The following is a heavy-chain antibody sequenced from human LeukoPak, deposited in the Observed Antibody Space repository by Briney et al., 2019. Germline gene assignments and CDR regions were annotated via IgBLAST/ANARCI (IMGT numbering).Heavy chain of an antibody. V-gene: IGHV4-30-4*02. CDR2: IYYSGST. CDR1: GGSISSGDYY. J-gene: IGHJ4*02. D-gene: IGHD2-21*02. Sequence: SETLSLTCTVSGGSISSGDYYWSWIRQPPGKGLEWIGYIYYSGSTYYNPSLKSRVTISVDTSKNQFSLKLSSVTAADTAVYYCARGADDYYFDYWGQGTLVTVSS. CDR3: ARGADDYYFDY.